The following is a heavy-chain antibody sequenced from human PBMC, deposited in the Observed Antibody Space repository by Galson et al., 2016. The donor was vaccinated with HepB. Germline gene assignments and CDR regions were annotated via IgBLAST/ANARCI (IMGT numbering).Heavy chain of an antibody. Sequence: SLRLSCAASGFTVRTNYMNWVRQAPGTGLEWVSVIYSGGSTSFAESVKGRFIIPSDNSKTTLYLQISSLTAEDTATYYCVRGGYNSGRNPFYYYYMDVWGKGTTVIVSS. D-gene: IGHD5-12*01. J-gene: IGHJ6*03. CDR3: VRGGYNSGRNPFYYYYMDV. CDR2: IYSGGST. V-gene: IGHV3-53*01. CDR1: GFTVRTNY.